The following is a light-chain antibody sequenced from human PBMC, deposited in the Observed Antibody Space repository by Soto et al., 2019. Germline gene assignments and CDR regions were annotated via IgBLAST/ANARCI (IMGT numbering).Light chain of an antibody. CDR2: FNDDGTH. Sequence: QSVLTQPPSASASLGASVKLTCTLSNGHSTFAIAWHQQQPEKGPRFLMKFNDDGTHKKGDGIPDRFSGSSSGAERYLTISNLQSDDGADYYCQTWDTDPLFGGGTQLTVL. CDR3: QTWDTDPL. V-gene: IGLV4-69*01. CDR1: NGHSTFA. J-gene: IGLJ2*01.